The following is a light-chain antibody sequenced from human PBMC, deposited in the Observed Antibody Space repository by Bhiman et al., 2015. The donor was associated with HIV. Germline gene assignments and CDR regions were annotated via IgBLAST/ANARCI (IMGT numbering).Light chain of an antibody. Sequence: QSALTQPRSVSGSPGQSVTFSCTGASSDVGGYNYVSWFQQHPGKAPKLMIYDVSNRPSGVSNRFSGSKSGNTASLTISGLQAEDEADYYCSSYTSSSTYVFGGGTKVTVL. J-gene: IGLJ1*01. CDR3: SSYTSSSTYV. CDR1: SSDVGGYNY. CDR2: DVS. V-gene: IGLV2-14*03.